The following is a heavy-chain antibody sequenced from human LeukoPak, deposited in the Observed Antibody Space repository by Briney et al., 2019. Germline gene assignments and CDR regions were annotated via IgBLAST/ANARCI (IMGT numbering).Heavy chain of an antibody. V-gene: IGHV3-21*04. CDR1: GFALSSYS. D-gene: IGHD5-18*01. CDR2: ISTSSDYI. J-gene: IGHJ3*02. Sequence: GGPLRLSCAASGFALSSYSMNWDRQAPGKGLEWVSAISTSSDYIYYADSVKGRFTISRDNAQNSLYLQMNSLRSEDTAVYYCARAVDTAMVRGAFDIWGQGTMVTVSS. CDR3: ARAVDTAMVRGAFDI.